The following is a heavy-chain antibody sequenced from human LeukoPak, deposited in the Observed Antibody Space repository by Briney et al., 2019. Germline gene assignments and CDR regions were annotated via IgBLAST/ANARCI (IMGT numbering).Heavy chain of an antibody. CDR3: ARYIPSCGGNCNDGFDI. CDR1: GFIFSHYA. D-gene: IGHD2-21*01. J-gene: IGHJ3*02. V-gene: IGHV3-23*01. CDR2: ISKDGGDS. Sequence: GGSLRLSCAASGFIFSHYAMSWVRQAPGKGPEWVSAISKDGGDSYYADPVKGRFAISRDNSKNMLYLQMNSLRAEDTAVYYCARYIPSCGGNCNDGFDIWGQGTMVTVSS.